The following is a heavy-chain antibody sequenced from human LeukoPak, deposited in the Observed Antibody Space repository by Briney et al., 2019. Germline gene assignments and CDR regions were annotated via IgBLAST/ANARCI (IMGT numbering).Heavy chain of an antibody. D-gene: IGHD5-18*01. J-gene: IGHJ4*02. CDR1: GFTFSDYY. CDR3: TTDLWATLDTAMVKVFDY. V-gene: IGHV3-11*04. Sequence: GGSLRLSCAASGFTFSDYYMSWIRQAPGKGLEWVSYISSSGSTIYYADSVKGRFTISRDNAKNSLYLQMNSLRAEDTAVYYCTTDLWATLDTAMVKVFDYWGQGTLVTVSS. CDR2: ISSSGSTI.